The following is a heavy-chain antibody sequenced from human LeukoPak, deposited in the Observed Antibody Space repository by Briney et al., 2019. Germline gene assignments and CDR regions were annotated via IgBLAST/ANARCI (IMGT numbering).Heavy chain of an antibody. CDR2: INHSGST. J-gene: IGHJ4*02. D-gene: IGHD3-3*01. Sequence: PSETLSLTCAVDGGSFSGYYWSWIRQPPGKGLEWIGEINHSGSTNYNPSLKSRVTISVDTSKNQFSLKLSSVTAADTAVYYCARELVDYDFWSGYYPKYYFDYWGQGTLVTVSS. V-gene: IGHV4-34*01. CDR1: GGSFSGYY. CDR3: ARELVDYDFWSGYYPKYYFDY.